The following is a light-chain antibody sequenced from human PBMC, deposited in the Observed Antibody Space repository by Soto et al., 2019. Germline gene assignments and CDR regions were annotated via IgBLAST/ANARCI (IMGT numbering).Light chain of an antibody. CDR1: QSVSSSY. J-gene: IGKJ3*01. CDR3: QQYGSSPLT. CDR2: GAS. Sequence: EIVLTHSPCTLSLSPGERATLSCRASQSVSSSYLAWYQQKPGQAPRLLIYGASSRATGIPDRFSGSGSVTDFTLTISRLEPEDFAVYYCQQYGSSPLTFGPGNKVDIK. V-gene: IGKV3-20*01.